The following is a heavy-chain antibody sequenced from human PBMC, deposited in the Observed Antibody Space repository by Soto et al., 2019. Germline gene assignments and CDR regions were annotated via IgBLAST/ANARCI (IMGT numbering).Heavy chain of an antibody. CDR3: ARNQWELLN. V-gene: IGHV3-23*01. J-gene: IGHJ4*02. CDR2: ISGSDANT. CDR1: GFTFSSYA. Sequence: PGGSLRLSCAASGFTFSSYAMHWVRQAPGKGLAWVSSISGSDANTYYADSVKGRFTISRDNFKDTLYLQMNILRAEDTAVYYCARNQWELLNWGQGTLVTVSS. D-gene: IGHD1-26*01.